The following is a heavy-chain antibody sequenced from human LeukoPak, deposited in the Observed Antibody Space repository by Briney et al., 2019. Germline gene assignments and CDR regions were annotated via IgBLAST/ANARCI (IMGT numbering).Heavy chain of an antibody. J-gene: IGHJ4*02. CDR1: GFTFSSYA. D-gene: IGHD2-2*01. Sequence: GGSLRLSCAASGFTFSSYAMHWVRQAPGKGLEWVAVISYDGSNKYYADSVKGRFTISRDNSKNTLYLQMNSLRAEDTAVYYCARVTGGSYCSSTSCYLRAALDYWGQGTLVTVSS. V-gene: IGHV3-30*01. CDR2: ISYDGSNK. CDR3: ARVTGGSYCSSTSCYLRAALDY.